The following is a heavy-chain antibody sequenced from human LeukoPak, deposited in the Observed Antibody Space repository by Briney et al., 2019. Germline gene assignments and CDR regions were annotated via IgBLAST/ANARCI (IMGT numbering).Heavy chain of an antibody. CDR3: VRSSLEAIVVVVAATGWFDP. J-gene: IGHJ5*02. D-gene: IGHD2-15*01. CDR1: GFTFSSYE. Sequence: GGSLRLSCAASGFTFSSYEMNWVRQAPGKGLEWVSYISSSGSTIYYADSVKGRFTISRDNAKNSLYLQMNSLRAEDTAVYYCVRSSLEAIVVVVAATGWFDPWGQGTLVTVSS. CDR2: ISSSGSTI. V-gene: IGHV3-48*03.